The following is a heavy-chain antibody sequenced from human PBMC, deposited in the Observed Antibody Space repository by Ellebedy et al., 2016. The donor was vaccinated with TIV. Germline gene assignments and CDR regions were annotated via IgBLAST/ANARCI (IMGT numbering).Heavy chain of an antibody. D-gene: IGHD3-10*01. CDR2: IKQDGYEK. J-gene: IGHJ4*02. CDR1: GFTFSTYW. CDR3: ATLRADY. V-gene: IGHV3-7*03. Sequence: GESLKISXAASGFTFSTYWMSWVRQAPGKGLEWVANIKQDGYEKYSVDSVKGRFTISRDNAKNSLYLQMNSLRAEDTAVYYCATLRADYWGQGTLVTVSS.